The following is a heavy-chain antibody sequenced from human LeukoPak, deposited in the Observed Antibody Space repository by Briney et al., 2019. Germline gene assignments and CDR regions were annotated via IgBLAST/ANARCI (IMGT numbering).Heavy chain of an antibody. CDR1: GGSISSYY. CDR3: ARLGSSGSLFDY. CDR2: IYYSGST. J-gene: IGHJ4*02. D-gene: IGHD3-22*01. V-gene: IGHV4-39*01. Sequence: PSETLSLTCTGSGGSISSYYWSWIRQPPGKGLEWIGSIYYSGSTYYNPSLKSRVTISVDTSKNQFSLKLSSVTAADTAVYYCARLGSSGSLFDYWGQGTLVTVSS.